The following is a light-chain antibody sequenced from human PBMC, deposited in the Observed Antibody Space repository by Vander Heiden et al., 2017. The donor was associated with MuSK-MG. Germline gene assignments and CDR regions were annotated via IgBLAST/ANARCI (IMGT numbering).Light chain of an antibody. J-gene: IGLJ1*01. CDR2: DDS. Sequence: QSALTQPASVSVSPGQSITISCTGTSSDVGGYNYVSWYQQNPGKAPKLVIYDDSKRPSGVSNRFSGSKSGNTASLTISGLQAEDEADYYCNSYTSSSNWVFGTGTKVTVL. CDR1: SSDVGGYNY. V-gene: IGLV2-14*03. CDR3: NSYTSSSNWV.